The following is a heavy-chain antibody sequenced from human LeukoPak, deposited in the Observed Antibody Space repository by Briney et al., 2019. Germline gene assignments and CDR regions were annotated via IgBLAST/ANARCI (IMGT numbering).Heavy chain of an antibody. CDR3: ARLRRNTDSSGFFYYYDY. V-gene: IGHV3-21*06. CDR1: GFSFSSYS. Sequence: GGSLRLSCAASGFSFSSYSFNWVRQAPGKGLEWVSSINTVSSYIYYADSLRGRFTISRDNAKNSVYLQMDSLRAEDSAVYYCARLRRNTDSSGFFYYYDYWGQGTLVTVSS. CDR2: INTVSSYI. J-gene: IGHJ4*02. D-gene: IGHD3-22*01.